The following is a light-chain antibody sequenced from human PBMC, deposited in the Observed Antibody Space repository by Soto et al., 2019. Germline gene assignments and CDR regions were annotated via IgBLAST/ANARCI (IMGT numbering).Light chain of an antibody. V-gene: IGLV2-23*01. CDR1: SSDVGSYNI. CDR3: CSYAGSSTHVV. J-gene: IGLJ2*01. CDR2: EGS. Sequence: QSELTQPASVSGSPGQSITISCTGTSSDVGSYNIVSWYQQHPGKAPQLMIYEGSKRPSGVSNRFSGSKSGNAASLTISGHEAEDEADYYCCSYAGSSTHVVFGGGTKLTVL.